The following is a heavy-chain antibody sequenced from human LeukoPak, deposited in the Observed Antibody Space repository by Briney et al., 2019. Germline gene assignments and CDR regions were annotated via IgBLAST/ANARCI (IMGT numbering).Heavy chain of an antibody. V-gene: IGHV4-39*07. CDR1: GVSISSNNYY. Sequence: SETLSLTCTVSGVSISSNNYYWAWLRRPPGKGLEWIVSIYYSGITNYIPSLKSRVTMSVDTSKNQFSLRLSSVTAEDTAMYYCARHRGGSSEFDYWGQGALVTVSS. J-gene: IGHJ4*02. D-gene: IGHD2-15*01. CDR3: ARHRGGSSEFDY. CDR2: IYYSGIT.